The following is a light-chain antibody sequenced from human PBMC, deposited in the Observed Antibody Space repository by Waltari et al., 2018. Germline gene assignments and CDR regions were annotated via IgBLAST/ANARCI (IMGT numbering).Light chain of an antibody. CDR2: DAS. Sequence: DIQMTQSPSSLSASVGDRVTITCQASQDIRNYLNWYQQKPGKAPKLLIYDASNLETGVPSRLSGSGSGTDFTFTISSLQPEDIATYYCQQYDNLPYTFGQGTKLEIK. V-gene: IGKV1-33*01. CDR1: QDIRNY. CDR3: QQYDNLPYT. J-gene: IGKJ2*01.